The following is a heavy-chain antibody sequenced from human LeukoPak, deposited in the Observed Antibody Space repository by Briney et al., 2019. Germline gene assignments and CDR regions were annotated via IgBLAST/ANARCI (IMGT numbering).Heavy chain of an antibody. CDR1: GFTFSSYG. D-gene: IGHD3-10*01. J-gene: IGHJ4*02. CDR3: AKARSSSGYFFEH. CDR2: IWYDGSKK. V-gene: IGHV3-33*06. Sequence: GGSLRLSCAASGFTFSSYGMHWVRQAAGKGLEWVAVIWYDGSKKYYADSVKDRFTISRDNSKNTLYVQTNSLRADDTAVYYCAKARSSSGYFFEHWGQGTLVTVSS.